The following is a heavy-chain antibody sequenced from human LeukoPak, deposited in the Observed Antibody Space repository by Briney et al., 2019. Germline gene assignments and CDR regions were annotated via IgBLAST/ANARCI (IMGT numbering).Heavy chain of an antibody. CDR1: GYTFTSYY. D-gene: IGHD3-22*01. Sequence: ASVKVSCKASGYTFTSYYMHWVRQAPGQGLEWMGIINPSGGSTSYAQKFQGRVTMTRDMSTSTVYMELRSLRSDDTAVYYCARDPGYYDSSGYHLDYWGQGTLVTVSS. J-gene: IGHJ4*02. CDR3: ARDPGYYDSSGYHLDY. V-gene: IGHV1-46*01. CDR2: INPSGGST.